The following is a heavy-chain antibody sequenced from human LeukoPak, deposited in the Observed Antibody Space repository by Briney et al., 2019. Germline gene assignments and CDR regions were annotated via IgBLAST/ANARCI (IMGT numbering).Heavy chain of an antibody. CDR3: ARGADILTGYHLPASDYYYYMDV. Sequence: ASVKVSCKVSGYTFTSYDINWVRQATGQGLEWMGWMNPNSGNTGYAQKFQGRVTMTRNTSISTVYMELSSLRSEDTAVYYCARGADILTGYHLPASDYYYYMDVWGKGTTVTVSS. CDR2: MNPNSGNT. V-gene: IGHV1-8*01. J-gene: IGHJ6*03. D-gene: IGHD3-9*01. CDR1: GYTFTSYD.